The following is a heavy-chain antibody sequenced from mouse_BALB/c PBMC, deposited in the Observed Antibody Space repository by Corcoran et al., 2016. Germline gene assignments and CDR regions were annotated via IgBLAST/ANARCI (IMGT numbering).Heavy chain of an antibody. CDR1: GYTFTDYN. V-gene: IGHV1-18*01. D-gene: IGHD2-4*01. J-gene: IGHJ3*01. CDR3: ASRDYDYGAWFAY. Sequence: EVLLQQSGPELVKPGASVKIPCKASGYTFTDYNMDWVKQSHGKSLEWIGDINPNNGGTIYNQKFKGKATLTVDKSSSTAYMELRSLTSEDTAVYYCASRDYDYGAWFAYWGQGTLVTVSA. CDR2: INPNNGGT.